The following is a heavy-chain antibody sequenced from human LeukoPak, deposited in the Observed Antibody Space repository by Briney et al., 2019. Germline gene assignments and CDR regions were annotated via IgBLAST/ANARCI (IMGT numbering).Heavy chain of an antibody. CDR2: ISAYNGNT. V-gene: IGHV1-18*01. D-gene: IGHD3-16*01. Sequence: ASVKVSCKASGYTFTSYGISWVRQAPGQGLEWMGWISAYNGNTNYAQKLQGRVTMTTDTSTSTAYMELRSLRSDDTAVYYCVREGGDYVWGSYHLDYWGQGTLVTVSS. CDR3: VREGGDYVWGSYHLDY. CDR1: GYTFTSYG. J-gene: IGHJ4*02.